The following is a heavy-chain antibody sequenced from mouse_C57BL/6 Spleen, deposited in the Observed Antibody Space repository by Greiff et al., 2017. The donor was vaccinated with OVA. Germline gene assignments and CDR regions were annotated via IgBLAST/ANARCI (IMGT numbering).Heavy chain of an antibody. CDR3: AREGIYYGNYVRSAMDY. CDR2: IDTSDSET. CDR1: GYTFTSYW. D-gene: IGHD2-1*01. V-gene: IGHV1-52*01. J-gene: IGHJ4*01. Sequence: VQLQQPGAELVRPGSSVKLSCKASGYTFTSYWMHWVKQRPIQGLEWIGNIDTSDSETHYNQKFKDKATLTVDKSSSTAYMQLSSLTSEDSAVYYCAREGIYYGNYVRSAMDYWGQGTSVTVSS.